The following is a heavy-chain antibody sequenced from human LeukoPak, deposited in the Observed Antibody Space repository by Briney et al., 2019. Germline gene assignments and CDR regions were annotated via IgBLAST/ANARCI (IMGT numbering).Heavy chain of an antibody. CDR2: ISSSSSTI. V-gene: IGHV3-48*04. CDR1: GFTFSSYS. J-gene: IGHJ4*02. CDR3: AKSLDY. Sequence: GGSLRLSXAASGFTFSSYSMNWVRQAPGKGLEWVSYISSSSSTIYYADSVKGRFTISRDNAKNSLYLQMDSLRVDDTAIYYCAKSLDYWGQGTLVTVSS.